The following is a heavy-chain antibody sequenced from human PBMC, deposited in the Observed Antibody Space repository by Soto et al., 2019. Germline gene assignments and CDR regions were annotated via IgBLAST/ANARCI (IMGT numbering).Heavy chain of an antibody. D-gene: IGHD2-15*01. J-gene: IGHJ5*02. Sequence: QVQLQESGPGLVKPSQTLSLTCTVSGGSISSGGYYWSWIRQHPGKGLEWIGYIYYSGSTYYNPSLKSRVTISVDTSKNQFSLKLSSVTAADTAVYYCARDGCSGGSCYWRGVWFDPWGQGTLVTVSS. CDR2: IYYSGST. CDR3: ARDGCSGGSCYWRGVWFDP. CDR1: GGSISSGGYY. V-gene: IGHV4-31*03.